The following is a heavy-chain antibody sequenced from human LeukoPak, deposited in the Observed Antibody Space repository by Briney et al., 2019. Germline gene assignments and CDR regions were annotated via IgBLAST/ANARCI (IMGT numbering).Heavy chain of an antibody. CDR1: GFTFSSYA. J-gene: IGHJ4*02. V-gene: IGHV3-23*01. D-gene: IGHD2-15*01. CDR3: AKSGYCSGGSCYSHFDY. Sequence: GGSLRLSCAASGFTFSSYAMSWVRQAPGKGLEWVSAISGSGGSTYYADSVKGRFTISRDNSKNTLYLRMNSLRAEDTAVYYCAKSGYCSGGSCYSHFDYWGQGTLVTVSS. CDR2: ISGSGGST.